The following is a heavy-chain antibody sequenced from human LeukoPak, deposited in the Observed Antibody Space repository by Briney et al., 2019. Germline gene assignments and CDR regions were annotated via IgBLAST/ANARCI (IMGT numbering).Heavy chain of an antibody. CDR3: ARGPAGYSSSWYVDY. CDR2: ISRSSSYI. J-gene: IGHJ4*02. D-gene: IGHD6-13*01. V-gene: IGHV3-21*01. CDR1: GFTFSSYS. Sequence: GGSLRLSCAASGFTFSSYSMNWVRQAPGKGLEWVSSISRSSSYIYYEDSVKGRFTISRDNAKNSLYLQMNSLRAEDTAVYYCARGPAGYSSSWYVDYWGQGTLVTVSS.